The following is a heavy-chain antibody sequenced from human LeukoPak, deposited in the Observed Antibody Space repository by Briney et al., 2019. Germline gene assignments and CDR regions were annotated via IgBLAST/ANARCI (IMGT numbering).Heavy chain of an antibody. D-gene: IGHD3-10*01. CDR3: ARAHVVVLGGALGGMDV. CDR1: GGTFSSFA. Sequence: SVKVSCKASGGTFSSFAISWVRQAPGQGLEWMGGFIPIFGSAKYAQKFQGRVTITADESTSTAYMELSSLRSDDTAVYYCARAHVVVLGGALGGMDVWGQGTTVTVSS. V-gene: IGHV1-69*01. J-gene: IGHJ6*02. CDR2: FIPIFGSA.